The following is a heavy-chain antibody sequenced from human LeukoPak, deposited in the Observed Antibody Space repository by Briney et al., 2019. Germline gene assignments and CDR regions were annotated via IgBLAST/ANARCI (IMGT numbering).Heavy chain of an antibody. Sequence: SETLSLTCAVYGGSFSGYYWSWIRQPPGKGLEWIGTVSYSGTTYYSPSLKSRVTISVDTSKNQFSPRLTSVTAADTALYYCAKLTCSSTFCPLDYWGQGTLVTVSS. J-gene: IGHJ4*02. D-gene: IGHD2-2*01. V-gene: IGHV4-34*01. CDR2: VSYSGTT. CDR3: AKLTCSSTFCPLDY. CDR1: GGSFSGYY.